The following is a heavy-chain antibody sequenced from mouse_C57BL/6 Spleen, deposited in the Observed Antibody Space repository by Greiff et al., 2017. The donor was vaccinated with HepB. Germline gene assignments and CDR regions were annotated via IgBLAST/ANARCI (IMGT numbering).Heavy chain of an antibody. CDR2: IDPSDSYN. CDR3: AGRGDYYGSSVDN. CDR1: GYTFTSYW. J-gene: IGHJ2*01. V-gene: IGHV1-50*01. Sequence: QVQLQQPGAELVKPGASVKLSCKASGYTFTSYWMQWVKQRPGQGLEWTGEIDPSDSYNNYNRKFKGKSTLTVDSSSSTAYMHLSSLTSEDSAVYSCAGRGDYYGSSVDNWSQGATLTDS. D-gene: IGHD1-1*01.